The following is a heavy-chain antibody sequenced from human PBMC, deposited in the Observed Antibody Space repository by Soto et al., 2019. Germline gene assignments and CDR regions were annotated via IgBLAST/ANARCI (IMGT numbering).Heavy chain of an antibody. CDR1: GGSISGGGGYY. D-gene: IGHD6-6*01. CDR2: IYYSGST. Sequence: QVHLQESGPGLVKASQTLSLTCTVSGGSISGGGGYYWSWIRQHPGKGLEWIGYIYYSGSTYYNPSPKSRAPISVDTSENQFALKLSSVTAADTAVYYCARRASSGRDPFYFDYWGQGTLVAVSS. CDR3: ARRASSGRDPFYFDY. V-gene: IGHV4-31*03. J-gene: IGHJ4*02.